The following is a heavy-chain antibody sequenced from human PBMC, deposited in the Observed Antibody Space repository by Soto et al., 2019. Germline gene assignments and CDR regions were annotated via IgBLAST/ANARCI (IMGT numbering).Heavy chain of an antibody. J-gene: IGHJ4*02. CDR1: GFTFSTYT. Sequence: QSGGSLRLSCEAFGFTFSTYTMNWVRQAPGKGLEWVSYISSSGRTISYADPVKGRFSISRDNAKNSLYLQMNSLRGEDTAVYYCARAAQFNYGGNSGFDYWGQGTLVTVSS. V-gene: IGHV3-48*04. CDR3: ARAAQFNYGGNSGFDY. D-gene: IGHD4-17*01. CDR2: ISSSGRTI.